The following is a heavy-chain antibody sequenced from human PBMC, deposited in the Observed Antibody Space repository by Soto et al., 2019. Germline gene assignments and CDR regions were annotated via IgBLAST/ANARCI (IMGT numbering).Heavy chain of an antibody. J-gene: IGHJ4*02. CDR1: GGSISSYY. Sequence: PSETLSLTCTVSGGSISSYYWSWIRQPPGKGLEWIGYIYYSGSTNYNPSLKSRVTISVDTSKNQFSLKLSSVTAADTAVYYCARDSIVGGYFDYWGQGTLATVSS. D-gene: IGHD3-16*02. CDR3: ARDSIVGGYFDY. V-gene: IGHV4-59*01. CDR2: IYYSGST.